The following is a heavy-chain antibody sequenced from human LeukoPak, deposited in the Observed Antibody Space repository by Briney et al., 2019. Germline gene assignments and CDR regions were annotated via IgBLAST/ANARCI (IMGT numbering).Heavy chain of an antibody. V-gene: IGHV4-59*02. Sequence: SETLSLTCTVSGNSVTSYYWSWIRQPPGKRLEWIGYGDHFGGAIYNPSLKSRVAISVDSSKNQFSLRLTSVTAADTAVYHCARLSDLYNGTYLLDSWSQGTLVTVSS. J-gene: IGHJ4*02. CDR1: GNSVTSYY. D-gene: IGHD1-26*01. CDR3: ARLSDLYNGTYLLDS. CDR2: GDHFGGA.